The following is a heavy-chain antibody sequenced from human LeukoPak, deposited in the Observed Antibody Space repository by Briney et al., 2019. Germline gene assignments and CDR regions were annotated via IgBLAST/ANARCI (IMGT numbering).Heavy chain of an antibody. CDR3: ARDRWGKLRFLLDV. D-gene: IGHD3-3*01. CDR2: IGTAGDT. J-gene: IGHJ6*02. CDR1: GFTFSSYD. Sequence: GGSLRLSCAASGFTFSSYDMHWVRQATGKGLGWVSAIGTAGDTYYPGSVKGRFTISRENAKNSLYLQMNSLRAGDTAVYYCARDRWGKLRFLLDVWGQGTTVTVSS. V-gene: IGHV3-13*01.